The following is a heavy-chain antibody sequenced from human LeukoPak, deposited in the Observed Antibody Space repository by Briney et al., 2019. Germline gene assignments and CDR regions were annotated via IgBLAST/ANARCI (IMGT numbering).Heavy chain of an antibody. Sequence: GGSLRLSCAASGFTFSSYGMHWVRQAPGKGLEWVAFIRYDGSNKYYADSVKGRFTISRDNSKNTLYLQMNSLRAEDTAVYYCANGGTYGSGSFFNYWGQGTLVTVSS. V-gene: IGHV3-30*02. CDR1: GFTFSSYG. D-gene: IGHD3-10*01. J-gene: IGHJ4*02. CDR3: ANGGTYGSGSFFNY. CDR2: IRYDGSNK.